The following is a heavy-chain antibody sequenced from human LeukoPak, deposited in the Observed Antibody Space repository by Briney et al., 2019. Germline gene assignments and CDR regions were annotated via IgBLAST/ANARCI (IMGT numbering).Heavy chain of an antibody. J-gene: IGHJ6*02. CDR1: GFTFSSYA. V-gene: IGHV3-23*01. CDR2: ISASGGST. CDR3: ARYGGNSYYYYGMDV. D-gene: IGHD4-23*01. Sequence: GGSLRLSCAASGFTFSSYAMSWVRQAPGKGLEWVSSISASGGSTYYAASVKGRFTISRDNSKNTLYLQMNSLRAEDTAVYYCARYGGNSYYYYGMDVWGQGTTVTVSS.